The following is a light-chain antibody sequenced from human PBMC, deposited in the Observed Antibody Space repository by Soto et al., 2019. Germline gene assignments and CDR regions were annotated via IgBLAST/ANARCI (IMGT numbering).Light chain of an antibody. V-gene: IGKV3-20*01. Sequence: EIVMTQSPATLSVSPGERATLSCRASQSVRNNYLAWYQQRAGQAPRLLIYGASSRATGIPDRFSGSGSGTDFTLTISRLDPEDFAVYFCEQYNGPPFTFGQGTKLQIK. CDR3: EQYNGPPFT. CDR2: GAS. CDR1: QSVRNNY. J-gene: IGKJ2*01.